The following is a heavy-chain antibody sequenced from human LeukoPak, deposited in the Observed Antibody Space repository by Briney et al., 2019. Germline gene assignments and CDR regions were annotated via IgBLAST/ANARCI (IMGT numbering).Heavy chain of an antibody. CDR1: GGSISSSSYY. CDR2: IYYSGST. J-gene: IGHJ3*02. D-gene: IGHD2-2*01. Sequence: PSETLSLTCTVSGGSISSSSYYWGWIRQPPGKGLEWIGSIYYSGSTYYNPSLKSRVTISVDTSKNQFSLKLSSVTAADTAVYYCARTRYQLIYAFDIWGQGTMVTVSS. CDR3: ARTRYQLIYAFDI. V-gene: IGHV4-39*07.